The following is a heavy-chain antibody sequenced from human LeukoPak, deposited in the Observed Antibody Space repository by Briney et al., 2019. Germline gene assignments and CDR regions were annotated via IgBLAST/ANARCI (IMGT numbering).Heavy chain of an antibody. D-gene: IGHD4-23*01. CDR1: GGSFSGYY. V-gene: IGHV4-34*01. Sequence: PSETLSLTCAVYGGSFSGYYWSWIRQPPGKGLEWIGEINHSGSTNYNPSLKSRVTISVDTSKNQFSLKLSSVTAADTAVYYSARHYLRGTVVNNWFDPWGQGTLVTVSS. CDR3: ARHYLRGTVVNNWFDP. J-gene: IGHJ5*02. CDR2: INHSGST.